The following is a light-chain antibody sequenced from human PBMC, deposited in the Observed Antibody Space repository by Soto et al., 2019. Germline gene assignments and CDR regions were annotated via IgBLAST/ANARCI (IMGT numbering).Light chain of an antibody. CDR2: GAT. CDR3: QQYHSYPT. CDR1: QNIDRY. Sequence: DIQMTQSPSSLSASVGDRVTITCRASQNIDRYLAWYQQKSDKAPKSLIYGATSLQSRVPSRFSGSGSGTDFTLTISSLQHEDFATYYCQQYHSYPTFGGGTKVEIQ. J-gene: IGKJ4*01. V-gene: IGKV1D-16*01.